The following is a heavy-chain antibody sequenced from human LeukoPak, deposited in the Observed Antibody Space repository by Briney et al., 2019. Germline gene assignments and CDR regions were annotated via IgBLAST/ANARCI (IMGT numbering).Heavy chain of an antibody. D-gene: IGHD3-3*01. Sequence: GGSLRLSCAASGFTFSSYGMHWVRQAPGKGLEWVAVIWYDGSNKYYADSVKGRFTISRDNSKNTLYLQMNSLRAEDTAVYYCARSRGITIFGVVKPVDYWGQGTLVTVSS. CDR2: IWYDGSNK. CDR3: ARSRGITIFGVVKPVDY. CDR1: GFTFSSYG. J-gene: IGHJ4*02. V-gene: IGHV3-33*01.